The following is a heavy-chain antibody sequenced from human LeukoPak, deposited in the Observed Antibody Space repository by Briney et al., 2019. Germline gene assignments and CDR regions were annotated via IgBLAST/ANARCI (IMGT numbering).Heavy chain of an antibody. CDR3: ARGHYYDKLYYYMDV. Sequence: GGFLRLSCAASGFTFSSYAMHWVRQAPGKGLEWVAVISYDGSNKYYADSVKGRFTISRDNSKNTLYLQMNSLRAEDTAVYYCARGHYYDKLYYYMDVWGKGTTVTVSS. V-gene: IGHV3-30*01. J-gene: IGHJ6*03. D-gene: IGHD3-22*01. CDR2: ISYDGSNK. CDR1: GFTFSSYA.